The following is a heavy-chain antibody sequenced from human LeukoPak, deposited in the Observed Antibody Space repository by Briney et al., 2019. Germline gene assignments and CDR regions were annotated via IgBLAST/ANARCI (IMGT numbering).Heavy chain of an antibody. V-gene: IGHV3-64*01. J-gene: IGHJ4*02. D-gene: IGHD7-27*01. CDR3: ARVTGVRGGFDY. Sequence: GGSLRLSCAASGFTFSNYAMHWVRQAPGKGLEYVSAISSNGGSKYYANSVKGRFTISRDNSKNTLYLQMGSLSAEDMAIYYCARVTGVRGGFDYWGPGTLVTVSS. CDR2: ISSNGGSK. CDR1: GFTFSNYA.